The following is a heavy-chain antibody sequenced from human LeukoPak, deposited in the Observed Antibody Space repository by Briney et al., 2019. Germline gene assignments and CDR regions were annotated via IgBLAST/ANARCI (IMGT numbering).Heavy chain of an antibody. Sequence: ASVKVSCKASGYTFTGYYMHWVRQAPGQGLEWMGRNNPNSGGTNYAQKFQGRVTMTRDTSISTAYMELSRLRSDDTAVYYCARVQVGLLWFGELTPYYYYGMDVWGQGTTVTVSS. CDR2: NNPNSGGT. CDR1: GYTFTGYY. D-gene: IGHD3-10*01. J-gene: IGHJ6*02. V-gene: IGHV1-2*06. CDR3: ARVQVGLLWFGELTPYYYYGMDV.